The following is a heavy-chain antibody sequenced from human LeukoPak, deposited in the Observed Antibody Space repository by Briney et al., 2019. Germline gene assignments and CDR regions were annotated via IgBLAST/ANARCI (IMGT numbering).Heavy chain of an antibody. CDR3: ARHVYDRTTDWEYFFDS. CDR1: GDSITSKTYY. J-gene: IGHJ4*02. D-gene: IGHD3-22*01. Sequence: PSETLSLTCLVSGDSITSKTYYWGWIRQPPGKGLEWVGSISYSGSTYYNPSLKSRLTIAADTSNNQFSLKLTSVTAADTAVYYCARHVYDRTTDWEYFFDSWGQGTLVTVSS. V-gene: IGHV4-39*01. CDR2: ISYSGST.